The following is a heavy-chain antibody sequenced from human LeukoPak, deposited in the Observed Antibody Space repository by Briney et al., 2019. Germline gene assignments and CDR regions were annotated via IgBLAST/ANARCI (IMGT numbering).Heavy chain of an antibody. CDR3: ARYYYDYFDY. CDR2: IYSGGST. D-gene: IGHD3-10*01. CDR1: GFTVSSNY. V-gene: IGHV3-53*01. Sequence: GGSLRLSCAASGFTVSSNYMSWVRQAPGKGLEWASVIYSGGSTYYADSVKGRFTISRDNSKNTLYLQMNSLRAEDTAVYYCARYYYDYFDYWGQGTLVTVSS. J-gene: IGHJ4*02.